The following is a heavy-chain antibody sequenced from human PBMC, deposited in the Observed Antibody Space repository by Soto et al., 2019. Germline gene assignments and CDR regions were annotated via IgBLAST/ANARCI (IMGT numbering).Heavy chain of an antibody. CDR2: IIPIFGTA. V-gene: IGHV1-69*01. D-gene: IGHD3-22*01. Sequence: ASVNXSCKASGGTFSSYSVSWVRQAPGQGLEWMGGIIPIFGTANYAQKFQGRVTITADESTSTAYMELSSLRSEDTAVYYCARAYYYDSSGVGYWGQGTLVTVSS. CDR1: GGTFSSYS. CDR3: ARAYYYDSSGVGY. J-gene: IGHJ4*02.